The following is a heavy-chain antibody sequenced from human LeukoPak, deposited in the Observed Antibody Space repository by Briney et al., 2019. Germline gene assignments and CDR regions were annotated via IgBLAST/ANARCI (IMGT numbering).Heavy chain of an antibody. Sequence: RPGGSLRLSCVDSGFTFTNAWMSWVRQAPGKGLEWIGRIKSKTDGETTNYAEPVRGRFTISRDDSKSAVYLQMNSLKIEDTAVYYCTTDLGTYYHGSQRLIPIDYWGQGTLVTVSP. CDR1: GFTFTNAW. D-gene: IGHD3-10*01. V-gene: IGHV3-15*01. CDR2: IKSKTDGETT. CDR3: TTDLGTYYHGSQRLIPIDY. J-gene: IGHJ4*02.